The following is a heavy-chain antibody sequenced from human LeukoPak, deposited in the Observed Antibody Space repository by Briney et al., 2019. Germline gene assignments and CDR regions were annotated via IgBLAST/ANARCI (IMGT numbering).Heavy chain of an antibody. J-gene: IGHJ4*02. CDR3: GRTGTVWESFDY. CDR2: IYYSGST. CDR1: GGSISSRNYY. D-gene: IGHD1-26*01. Sequence: PSETLSLTCTVSGGSISSRNYYWGWIRQPPGKGLEWIGYIYYSGSTNYNPSLKSRVTISVDTSKNQFSLKLSSVTAADTAVYYCGRTGTVWESFDYWGQGTLVTVSS. V-gene: IGHV4-61*05.